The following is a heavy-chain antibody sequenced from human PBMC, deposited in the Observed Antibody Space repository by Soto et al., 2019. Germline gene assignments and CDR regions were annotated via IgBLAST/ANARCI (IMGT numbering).Heavy chain of an antibody. CDR3: ARFSPPGYYYMDV. CDR1: GGPISSGGYY. CDR2: IHYSGRT. V-gene: IGHV4-31*03. Sequence: QVQLQESGPGLVKPSQTLSLTCTVSGGPISSGGYYWTWVRQPPGKGLEWIGYIHYSGRTFYNPCLESRVIIALDTSENQFSLKLTSVTAAYTAVYYCARFSPPGYYYMDVWGKGTSVTVAS. J-gene: IGHJ6*03.